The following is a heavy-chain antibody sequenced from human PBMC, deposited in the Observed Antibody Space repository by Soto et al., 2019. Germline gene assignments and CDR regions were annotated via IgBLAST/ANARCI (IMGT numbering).Heavy chain of an antibody. Sequence: GGALRLPCAASGFTFRRDSMNWFRHAPGKGLEWVSYISRSSSTIYYADSVKGRFTISRDNAKNSLYLQMNSLRDEDTAVYYCARDSPYRSSWYDLNWFAPWGQGTLVTVSS. J-gene: IGHJ5*02. CDR3: ARDSPYRSSWYDLNWFAP. CDR2: ISRSSSTI. CDR1: GFTFRRDS. V-gene: IGHV3-48*02. D-gene: IGHD6-13*01.